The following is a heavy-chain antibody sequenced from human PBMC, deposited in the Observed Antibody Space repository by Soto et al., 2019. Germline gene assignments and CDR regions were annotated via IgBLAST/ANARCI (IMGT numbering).Heavy chain of an antibody. Sequence: SETLSLTCTVSGGSISSSSYYWGWIRQPPGKGLEWIGSIYYSGSTYYNPSLKSRVTISVDTSKNQFSLKLSSVTAADTAVYYCARTLAHIFDYWGQGTLVTVSS. J-gene: IGHJ4*02. CDR3: ARTLAHIFDY. CDR2: IYYSGST. CDR1: GGSISSSSYY. V-gene: IGHV4-39*01.